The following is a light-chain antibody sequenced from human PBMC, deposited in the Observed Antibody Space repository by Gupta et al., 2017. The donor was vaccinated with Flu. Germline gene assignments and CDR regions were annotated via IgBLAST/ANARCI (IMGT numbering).Light chain of an antibody. CDR3: MPDVHTMCT. J-gene: IGKJ2*02. V-gene: IGKV2-28*01. CDR1: HGHGDGSGYNH. CDR2: FGF. Sequence: SSCCSPSHGHGDGSGYNHLFWYLQKQGQAPQILIYFGFNWAGGVPYSGSGGGSGTEFKINSSRVEGEDVDFYFQMPDVHTMCTFGQGTKLEIK.